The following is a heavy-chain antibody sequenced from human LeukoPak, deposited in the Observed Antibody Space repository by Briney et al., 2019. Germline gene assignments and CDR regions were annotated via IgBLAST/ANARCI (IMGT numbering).Heavy chain of an antibody. V-gene: IGHV1-46*01. J-gene: IGHJ6*03. D-gene: IGHD5-24*01. CDR1: GYTFTYYD. CDR3: ARAPEVAPYYYYMDV. CDR2: INSSGGST. Sequence: GASVKVSCKASGYTFTYYDMHWVRQAPGQGLEWMGIINSSGGSTNYAQKFQGRVTITADKSTSTAYMELSSLRSEDTAVYYCARAPEVAPYYYYMDVWGKGTTVTVSS.